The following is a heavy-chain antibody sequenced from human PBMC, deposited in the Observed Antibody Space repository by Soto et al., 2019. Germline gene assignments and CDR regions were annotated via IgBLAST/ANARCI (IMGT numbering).Heavy chain of an antibody. D-gene: IGHD3-10*01. V-gene: IGHV3-23*01. CDR3: AKTQSPYYYGSGSYYNVPSTLDAFDI. CDR1: RFTVSISA. J-gene: IGHJ3*02. CDR2: ISGSGGST. Sequence: GGSLRLACAACRFTVSISAMSWVRQAPGKGLEWVSAISGSGGSTYYADSVKGRFTISRDNSKNTLYLQMNSLRAEDTAVYYCAKTQSPYYYGSGSYYNVPSTLDAFDIWGQGTMVTVSS.